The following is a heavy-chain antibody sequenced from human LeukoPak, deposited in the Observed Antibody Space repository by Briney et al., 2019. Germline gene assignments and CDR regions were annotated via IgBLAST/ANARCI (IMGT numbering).Heavy chain of an antibody. D-gene: IGHD3-16*01. V-gene: IGHV3-30*01. Sequence: GGSLRLSCAASGFTFSSYAIPWVRQAPGKGLEWVAVISYDGSNKYYADSVKGRFTISRDNSKNTLYLQMTSLRAEDTAVYYCARDMSALYYFDFWGPGTLVTVSS. CDR1: GFTFSSYA. CDR2: ISYDGSNK. J-gene: IGHJ4*02. CDR3: ARDMSALYYFDF.